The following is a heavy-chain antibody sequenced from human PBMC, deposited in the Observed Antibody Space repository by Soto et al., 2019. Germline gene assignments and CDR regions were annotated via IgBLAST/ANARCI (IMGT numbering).Heavy chain of an antibody. CDR1: GGSISSGGYY. D-gene: IGHD2-2*01. CDR3: ARGEGCSSTSCRPYYYGMDV. J-gene: IGHJ6*02. Sequence: SETLSLTCTVSGGSISSGGYYWSWIRQHPGKGLEWIGYIYYSGSTYYNPSLKSRVTISVDTSKNQFSLKLSSVTAADTAVYYCARGEGCSSTSCRPYYYGMDVWGQGATVTVSS. CDR2: IYYSGST. V-gene: IGHV4-31*03.